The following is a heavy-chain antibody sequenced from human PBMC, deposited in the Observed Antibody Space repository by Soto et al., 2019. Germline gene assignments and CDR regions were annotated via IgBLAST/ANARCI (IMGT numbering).Heavy chain of an antibody. CDR1: AASISSGGYY. V-gene: IGHV4-31*03. Sequence: TLSLTCTVSAASISSGGYYWSWIRQHPGKGLEWIGYIYYSGSTYYNPSPKSRVTISVDTSKNQFSLKLSSVTAADTAVYYCASVKGGYSYSPFYEPSGQGTLVTVSS. CDR3: ASVKGGYSYSPFYEP. J-gene: IGHJ1*01. D-gene: IGHD5-18*01. CDR2: IYYSGST.